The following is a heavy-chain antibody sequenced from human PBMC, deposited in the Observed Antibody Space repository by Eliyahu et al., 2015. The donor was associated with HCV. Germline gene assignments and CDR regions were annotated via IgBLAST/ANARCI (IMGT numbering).Heavy chain of an antibody. CDR1: GFTFSDYY. D-gene: IGHD3-22*01. V-gene: IGHV3-11*01. J-gene: IGHJ4*02. Sequence: QVQLVESGGGLVKPGGSLRLSCAASGFTFSDYYMSWXRQAPGKGLEWVSYISSSGSTIYYADSVKGRFTISRDNAKNSLYLQMNSLRAEDTAVYYCASPLTQAVTMIVVGSTLSVGYWGQGTLVTVSS. CDR3: ASPLTQAVTMIVVGSTLSVGY. CDR2: ISSSGSTI.